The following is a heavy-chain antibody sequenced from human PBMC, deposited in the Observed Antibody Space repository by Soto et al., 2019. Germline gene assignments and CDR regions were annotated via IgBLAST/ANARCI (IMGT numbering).Heavy chain of an antibody. J-gene: IGHJ6*02. CDR1: GGSFRGYY. CDR2: INHSGST. CDR3: ARGTCGYSYGLCYYYYGMDV. Sequence: PSETLSLTCAVYGGSFRGYYWSWISQPPGKGLEWIGEINHSGSTNYNPSLKSRVTISVDTSKNQFSLKLSAVTAADTAVYYRARGTCGYSYGLCYYYYGMDVWGQGTTVTVSS. D-gene: IGHD5-18*01. V-gene: IGHV4-34*01.